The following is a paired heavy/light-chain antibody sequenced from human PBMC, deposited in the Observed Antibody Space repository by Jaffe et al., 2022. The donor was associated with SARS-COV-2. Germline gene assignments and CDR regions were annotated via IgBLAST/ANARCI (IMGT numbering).Light chain of an antibody. CDR3: QVWDSSTDQRV. V-gene: IGLV3-21*04. J-gene: IGLJ3*02. CDR1: TIGSKS. Sequence: SYVLTQPPSVSVAPGKTARITCGGNTIGSKSVNWYQQKPGQAPVLVIYYDSDRPSGIPERLSGSNSGNTATLTISRVEVGDEADYYCQVWDSSTDQRVFGGGTKLTVL. CDR2: YDS.
Heavy chain of an antibody. D-gene: IGHD6-19*01. V-gene: IGHV3-30*04. CDR3: ARDGQWLGTPSDEYFQH. Sequence: QAQLVESGGGVVQPGRSLRLSCAGSGLTFSGYALHWVRQAPGKGLDWVAFISHDGSHKYYADSVKGRFTISRDNSNNVFHLQLNSLRAEDTAVYYCARDGQWLGTPSDEYFQHWGQGTLVTVSS. J-gene: IGHJ1*01. CDR2: ISHDGSHK. CDR1: GLTFSGYA.